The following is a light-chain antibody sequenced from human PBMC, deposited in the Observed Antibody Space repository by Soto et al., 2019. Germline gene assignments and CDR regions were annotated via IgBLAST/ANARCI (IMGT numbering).Light chain of an antibody. Sequence: DTQMTQSPSSLSASVGDRVTITCQATQDISNYLNWYQQKPGKAPKLLIYDASNLQKGVPSRFSAYRSETDFTFTISSLQPEDIATYYCQQYDDLPRTFGGGTKVDIK. V-gene: IGKV1-33*01. CDR2: DAS. CDR1: QDISNY. CDR3: QQYDDLPRT. J-gene: IGKJ4*01.